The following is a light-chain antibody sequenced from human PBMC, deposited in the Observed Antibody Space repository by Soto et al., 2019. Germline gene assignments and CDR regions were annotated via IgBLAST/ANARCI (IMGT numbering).Light chain of an antibody. CDR1: QSLLHSNGYNY. CDR2: LGS. J-gene: IGKJ4*01. Sequence: DIVMTQSPLSLPVTPGEPASISCRSSQSLLHSNGYNYLDWYLQKPGQSPQLLIYLGSNRASRVPDRFSGSGSGTDFTLKISSVEAEDVGVYYCIQALQTPQDFGGATNVEIK. V-gene: IGKV2-28*01. CDR3: IQALQTPQD.